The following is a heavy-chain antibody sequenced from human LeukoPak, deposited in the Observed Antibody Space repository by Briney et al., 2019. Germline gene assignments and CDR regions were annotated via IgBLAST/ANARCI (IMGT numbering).Heavy chain of an antibody. Sequence: GGSLRLSCAASGFTFSIYNMNWVRQAPGKGLEWVSSIYSSSIYIYYADSVKGRFTISRDNDKNSLFLQMNSLRAEDTAVYYCARGYCSSTSCYGDSWGQGTLVTVSS. D-gene: IGHD2-2*01. J-gene: IGHJ5*02. CDR2: IYSSSIYI. V-gene: IGHV3-21*01. CDR3: ARGYCSSTSCYGDS. CDR1: GFTFSIYN.